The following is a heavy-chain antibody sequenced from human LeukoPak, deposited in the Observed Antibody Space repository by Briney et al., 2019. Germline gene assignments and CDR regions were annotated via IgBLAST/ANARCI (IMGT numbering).Heavy chain of an antibody. CDR3: AKDQGITMIVVVFDI. Sequence: PGGSLRLSCEASGFTFSSYGMHWVRQAPGKGLEWVAVISYDGSNKYYADSVKGRFTISRDNSKNTLYLQMNSLRAEDTAVYYCAKDQGITMIVVVFDIWGQGTMVTVSS. V-gene: IGHV3-30*18. J-gene: IGHJ3*02. CDR1: GFTFSSYG. D-gene: IGHD3-22*01. CDR2: ISYDGSNK.